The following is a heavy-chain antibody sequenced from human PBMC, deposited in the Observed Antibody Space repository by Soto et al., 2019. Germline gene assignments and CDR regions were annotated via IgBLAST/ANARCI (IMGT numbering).Heavy chain of an antibody. Sequence: PSETLSLTCTVSGGSISSGGYYWSWIRQHPGKGLEWIGYIYYSGSTYYNPSLKSRVTISVDTSKNQFSLKLSSVTAADTAVYYCARLVVVTAYFDYWGQGTLVTVSS. V-gene: IGHV4-31*03. CDR1: GGSISSGGYY. CDR3: ARLVVVTAYFDY. D-gene: IGHD2-21*02. CDR2: IYYSGST. J-gene: IGHJ4*02.